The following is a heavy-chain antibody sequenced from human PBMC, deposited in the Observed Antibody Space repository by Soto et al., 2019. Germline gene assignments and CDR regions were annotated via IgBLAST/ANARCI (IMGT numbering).Heavy chain of an antibody. CDR1: GFTFNDYF. Sequence: EVQLVESGGGLVQPGGSLRLSCAASGFTFNDYFMVWLRQAPGKGLEWVGLIKDKLYAFDAKYAASVRGRFTITRDNSKSLLYLHMSGLKTEDTAVYFCARDAQGSPDYWGQGALVTVPS. V-gene: IGHV3-72*01. J-gene: IGHJ4*02. CDR2: IKDKLYAFDA. CDR3: ARDAQGSPDY.